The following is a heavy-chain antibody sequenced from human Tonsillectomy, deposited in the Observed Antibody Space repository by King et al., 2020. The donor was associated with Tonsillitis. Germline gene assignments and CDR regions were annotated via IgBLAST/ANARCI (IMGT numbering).Heavy chain of an antibody. J-gene: IGHJ6*04. CDR2: IYPGDSDT. CDR1: GYTFARFW. Sequence: QLVQSGAEVKKPGESLKISCQGSGYTFARFWIGWVRQMPGKGLEWMGVIYPGDSDTRYSPSFQGQVTISADKSNSVAYLQWSSLEASDTAMYFCARLVRSGEPGRGYYRMDVWGKGTSGTVSS. D-gene: IGHD7-27*01. V-gene: IGHV5-51*03. CDR3: ARLVRSGEPGRGYYRMDV.